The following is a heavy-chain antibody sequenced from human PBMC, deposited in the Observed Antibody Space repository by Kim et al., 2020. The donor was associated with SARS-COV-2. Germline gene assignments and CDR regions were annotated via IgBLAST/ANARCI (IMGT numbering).Heavy chain of an antibody. J-gene: IGHJ4*02. D-gene: IGHD1-26*01. CDR3: ARDRIGGSYFVDY. V-gene: IGHV1-3*01. Sequence: YSQKFQGRVTITRDTAASTAYMELSSLRSEDTAVYYCARDRIGGSYFVDYWGQGTLVTVSS.